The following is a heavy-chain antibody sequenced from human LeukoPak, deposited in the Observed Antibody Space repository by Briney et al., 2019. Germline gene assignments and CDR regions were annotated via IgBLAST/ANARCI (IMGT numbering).Heavy chain of an antibody. CDR3: ARAKVVAGILWYLDL. D-gene: IGHD2-15*01. V-gene: IGHV3-13*05. CDR1: GFTFSTYA. J-gene: IGHJ2*01. Sequence: GGSLRLSCAASGFTFSTYAMHWVRQVTGKGLEWVSAIGFADDLYYPASSKGRFTISREDAKNSIYLQMNNLRVGDTAVYYCARAKVVAGILWYLDLWGRGTLVTVSS. CDR2: IGFADDL.